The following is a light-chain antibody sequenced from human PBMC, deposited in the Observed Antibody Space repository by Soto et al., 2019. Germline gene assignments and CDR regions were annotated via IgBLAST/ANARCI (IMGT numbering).Light chain of an antibody. CDR1: SSTIGSNT. CDR3: AAWDNSLNGWV. V-gene: IGLV1-44*01. CDR2: SNN. Sequence: QSVLTQPPSASGTPGQRVTISCSGSSSTIGSNTVNWYQQLPVTAPKILIYSNNQRPSAVPDRFSGSKSGTSASLAISGLQSEDAADYYCAAWDNSLNGWVFGGGTKLTVL. J-gene: IGLJ3*02.